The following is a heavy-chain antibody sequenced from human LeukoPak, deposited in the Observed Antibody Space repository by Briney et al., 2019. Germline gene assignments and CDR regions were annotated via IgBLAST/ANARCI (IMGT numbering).Heavy chain of an antibody. V-gene: IGHV4-34*01. J-gene: IGHJ6*02. Sequence: SETLSLTCAVYGGSFSGYYWSWIRQPPGKGLEWIGEINHSGSTNYNPSLKSRVTISVDTSKNQFSLKPSSVTAADTAVYYCARGRVRGYCSSTSCYYYCGMDVWGQGTTVTVSS. CDR3: ARGRVRGYCSSTSCYYYCGMDV. CDR1: GGSFSGYY. D-gene: IGHD2-2*01. CDR2: INHSGST.